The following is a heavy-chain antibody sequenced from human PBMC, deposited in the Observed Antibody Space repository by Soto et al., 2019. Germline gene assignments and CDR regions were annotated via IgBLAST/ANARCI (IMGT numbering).Heavy chain of an antibody. CDR2: IIPIFGTA. CDR3: AKSQITMIVVVMGDAFDI. D-gene: IGHD3-22*01. J-gene: IGHJ3*02. V-gene: IGHV1-69*13. Sequence: ASVKVSCKASGGTFSSYAISWVRQAPGQGLEWMGGIIPIFGTANYAQKFQGRVTITADESTSTAYMELSSLRSEDTAVYYCAKSQITMIVVVMGDAFDIWGQGTMVTVSS. CDR1: GGTFSSYA.